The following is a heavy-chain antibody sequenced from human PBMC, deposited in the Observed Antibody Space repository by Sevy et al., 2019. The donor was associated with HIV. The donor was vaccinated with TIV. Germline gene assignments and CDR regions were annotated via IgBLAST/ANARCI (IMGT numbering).Heavy chain of an antibody. J-gene: IGHJ4*02. CDR1: GFTFGYFA. D-gene: IGHD6-19*01. CDR3: AKDTSGSYDALDQ. V-gene: IGHV3-23*01. Sequence: GGSLRLSCEVSGFTFGYFAMSWVRQAPGKGLEWVSGISPNGATSHYAASVRGWFTISRANSKNRIYLQMSSLRAEDTAQDYYAKDTSGSYDALDQWGQGTLVTVSS. CDR2: ISPNGATS.